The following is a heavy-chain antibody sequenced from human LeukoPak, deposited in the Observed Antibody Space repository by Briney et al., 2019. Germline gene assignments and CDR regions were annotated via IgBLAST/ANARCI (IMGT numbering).Heavy chain of an antibody. CDR3: ARSLGTYWGKDFLNWFDP. D-gene: IGHD3-16*01. V-gene: IGHV1-8*01. CDR2: INPNSGNT. CDR1: EYTFTNYD. Sequence: ASVKVSCKASEYTFTNYDINWVRQATGQGLEWMGWINPNSGNTGYTQKFQGRVTMTRNTSLNTASMELISLKSEDTAIYYCARSLGTYWGKDFLNWFDPWGQGTLVTVSS. J-gene: IGHJ5*02.